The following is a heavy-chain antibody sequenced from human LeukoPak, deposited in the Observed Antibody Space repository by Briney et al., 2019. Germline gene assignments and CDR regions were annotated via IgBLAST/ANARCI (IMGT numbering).Heavy chain of an antibody. V-gene: IGHV5-51*01. J-gene: IGHJ5*02. Sequence: GESLRISCKGSGYSFTSYWIGWVRQMPGKGLEWMGIIYPGDSDTRYSPSFQGQVTISADKSISTAYLQWSSLKASDTAMYYCARRYYGSGSYYNWFDPWGQGTLVTVSS. CDR1: GYSFTSYW. CDR2: IYPGDSDT. D-gene: IGHD3-10*01. CDR3: ARRYYGSGSYYNWFDP.